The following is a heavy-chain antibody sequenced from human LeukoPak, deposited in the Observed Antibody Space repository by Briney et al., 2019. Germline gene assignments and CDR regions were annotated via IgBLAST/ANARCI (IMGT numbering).Heavy chain of an antibody. CDR1: GGTFSSYT. CDR3: ARARMTTGYYYYYMDV. CDR2: IIPILGIA. D-gene: IGHD4-17*01. Sequence: ASVKVSCKASGGTFSSYTISWVRQAPGQGLEWMGRIIPILGIANYAQKFQGRVTITADKSTSTAYMELSSLRSEDTAVYYCARARMTTGYYYYYMDVWGKGTTVTVSS. V-gene: IGHV1-69*02. J-gene: IGHJ6*03.